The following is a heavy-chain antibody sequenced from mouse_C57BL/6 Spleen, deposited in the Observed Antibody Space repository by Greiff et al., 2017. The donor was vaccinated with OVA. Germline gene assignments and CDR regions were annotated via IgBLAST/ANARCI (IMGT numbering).Heavy chain of an antibody. J-gene: IGHJ2*01. CDR2: ISYDGSN. V-gene: IGHV3-6*01. Sequence: DVKLQESGPGLVKPSQSLSLTCSVTGYSITSGYYWNWIRQFPGNKLEWMGYISYDGSNNYNPSLKNRISITRDTSKNQFFLKLNSVTTEDTATYYCAREYGNYVGFDYWGQGTTLTVSS. CDR3: AREYGNYVGFDY. D-gene: IGHD2-10*02. CDR1: GYSITSGYY.